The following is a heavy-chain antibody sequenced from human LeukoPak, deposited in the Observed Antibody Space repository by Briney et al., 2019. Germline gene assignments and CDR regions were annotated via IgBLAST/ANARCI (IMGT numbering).Heavy chain of an antibody. CDR3: ARGRLRNLDH. CDR1: GGSFSGYY. V-gene: IGHV4-34*01. J-gene: IGHJ4*02. CDR2: INHSGST. Sequence: KASETLSLTCAVYGGSFSGYYWSWIRQPPGKGLEWIGEINHSGSTNYNPSLKSRVTISVDTSKNQFSLKLSSVTAADTAVYYCARGRLRNLDHWGQGTLVTVSS. D-gene: IGHD4-17*01.